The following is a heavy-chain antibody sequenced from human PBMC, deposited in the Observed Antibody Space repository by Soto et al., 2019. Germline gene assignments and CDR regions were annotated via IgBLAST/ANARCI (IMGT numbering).Heavy chain of an antibody. V-gene: IGHV1-46*01. D-gene: IGHD3-3*02. CDR1: GYTFTSYY. CDR2: SNPSGGST. J-gene: IGHJ4*02. CDR3: ARVPFLEWLLSGTGYFDY. Sequence: ASVKVSCKASGYTFTSYYMHWVRQAPGQGLEWMGISNPSGGSTSYAQKSQGRVTITRDTSTSTVYMELSSLTSEDTAVYYCARVPFLEWLLSGTGYFDYWGQGTLVTVSS.